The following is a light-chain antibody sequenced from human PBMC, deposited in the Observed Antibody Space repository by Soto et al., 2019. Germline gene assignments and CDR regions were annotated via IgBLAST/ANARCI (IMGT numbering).Light chain of an antibody. V-gene: IGKV3-11*01. CDR1: RSVSSY. J-gene: IGKJ1*01. Sequence: EFVLTQSPATLSLSPGERATLSCRASRSVSSYLAWYQQKPGQAPRLLIYGASNRATGIPARFSGSGSGTDFTLTISSLEPEDFAVYYCQQRSNWPRTFGQGTKVAIK. CDR2: GAS. CDR3: QQRSNWPRT.